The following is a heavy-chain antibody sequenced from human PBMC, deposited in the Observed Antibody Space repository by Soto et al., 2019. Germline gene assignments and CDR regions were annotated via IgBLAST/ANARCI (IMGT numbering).Heavy chain of an antibody. CDR2: IYPGDSDT. CDR1: GYSFNNYW. CDR3: ASDLNDAFDI. Sequence: PGESLKISCKGSGYSFNNYWIGWVRQMPGKGLEWMGIIYPGDSDTRYSPSFRGQVTISADKSISSAYLQWSSLKASDTAMYYCASDLNDAFDIWGQGTMVTVSS. J-gene: IGHJ3*02. D-gene: IGHD2-21*02. V-gene: IGHV5-51*01.